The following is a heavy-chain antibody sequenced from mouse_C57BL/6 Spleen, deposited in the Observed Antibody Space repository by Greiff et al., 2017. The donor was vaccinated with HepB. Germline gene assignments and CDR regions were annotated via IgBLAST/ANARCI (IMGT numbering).Heavy chain of an antibody. V-gene: IGHV1-50*01. Sequence: QVQLQQPGAELVKPGASVKLSCKASGYTFTSYWMQWVKQRPGQGLEWIGEIDPSDSYTNYNQKFKGKATLTVDTSSSTAYMQLSSLTSEDSAVYYCARKGGLLRSYWGQGTTRTVSS. CDR1: GYTFTSYW. CDR3: ARKGGLLRSY. J-gene: IGHJ2*01. D-gene: IGHD1-1*01. CDR2: IDPSDSYT.